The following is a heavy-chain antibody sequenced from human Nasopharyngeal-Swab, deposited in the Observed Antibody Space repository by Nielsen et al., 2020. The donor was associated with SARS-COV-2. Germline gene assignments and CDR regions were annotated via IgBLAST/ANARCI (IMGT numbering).Heavy chain of an antibody. CDR2: IYHGGNT. Sequence: SETLSLTCDVSGGSIRSSNWWTWVRQPPGKGLEWIGEIYHGGNTNYNPSPTSRVSISVDKSKNQFSLELTSVTATDTAVHYCARAQRGLAATIFYDYMDVWGKGTTVTVSS. V-gene: IGHV4-4*02. D-gene: IGHD1-26*01. CDR1: GGSIRSSNW. CDR3: ARAQRGLAATIFYDYMDV. J-gene: IGHJ6*03.